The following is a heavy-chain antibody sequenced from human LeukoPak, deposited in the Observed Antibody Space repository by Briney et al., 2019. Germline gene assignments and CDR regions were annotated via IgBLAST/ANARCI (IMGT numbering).Heavy chain of an antibody. D-gene: IGHD6-19*01. CDR3: ARVFPSSGWYNLYY. V-gene: IGHV1-18*01. CDR1: GYTVTSYG. J-gene: IGHJ4*02. Sequence: ASGKVSGKAAGYTVTSYGITGGGQAAGQGVEGRGGISSYNGNTNYAQKVQGRVTMTTDTSTSTAYMELRSLRSDDTAVYYCARVFPSSGWYNLYYWGLGTLVTVSS. CDR2: ISSYNGNT.